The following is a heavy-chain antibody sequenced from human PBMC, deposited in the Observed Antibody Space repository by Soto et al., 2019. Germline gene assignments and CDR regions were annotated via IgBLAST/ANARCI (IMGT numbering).Heavy chain of an antibody. Sequence: QVQLVQSGAEVKKPGSSVRVSCKASGGTLNNYAINWVRQAPGQGLEWMGGILPVSAPPDYAQKFQGSVSITADHSTSTVYMELSRLTSDDTAVYFCATDSNYDVSNSFWGQGTLVTVSS. D-gene: IGHD3-3*01. J-gene: IGHJ4*02. CDR2: ILPVSAPP. V-gene: IGHV1-69*01. CDR3: ATDSNYDVSNSF. CDR1: GGTLNNYA.